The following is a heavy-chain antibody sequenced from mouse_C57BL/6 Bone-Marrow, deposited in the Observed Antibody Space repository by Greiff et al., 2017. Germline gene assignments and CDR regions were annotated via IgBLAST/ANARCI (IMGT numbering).Heavy chain of an antibody. CDR1: GYTFTSYD. Sequence: VQLQQSGPELVKPGASVTLSCKASGYTFTSYDINWVKQRPGQGLEWIGWIYPRDGSTKYNEKFKGKATLTVDTSSSTAYMELHSLTSEDSAVYFCARDYCSSYWYFDVWGTGTTVTVSS. J-gene: IGHJ1*03. CDR3: ARDYCSSYWYFDV. D-gene: IGHD1-1*01. CDR2: IYPRDGST. V-gene: IGHV1-85*01.